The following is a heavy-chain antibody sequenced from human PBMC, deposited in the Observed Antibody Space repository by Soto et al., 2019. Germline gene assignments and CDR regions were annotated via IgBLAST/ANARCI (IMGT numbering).Heavy chain of an antibody. V-gene: IGHV4-30-4*01. J-gene: IGHJ6*02. D-gene: IGHD6-6*01. CDR3: ARDFGLAARPPVRWYYGMDV. CDR1: GGSISSGDYY. CDR2: IYYSGST. Sequence: SETLSLTCTVSGGSISSGDYYWSWIRQPPGKGLEWIGYIYYSGSTYYNPSLKSRVTISVDASKNQFSLKLSSVTAADTAVYYCARDFGLAARPPVRWYYGMDVWGQGTTVTVSS.